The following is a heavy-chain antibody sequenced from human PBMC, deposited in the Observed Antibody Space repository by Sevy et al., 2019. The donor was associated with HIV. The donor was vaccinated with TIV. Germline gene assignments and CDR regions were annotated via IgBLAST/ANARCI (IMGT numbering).Heavy chain of an antibody. D-gene: IGHD3-3*01. V-gene: IGHV3-53*01. CDR3: AKGLILEWSWYGMDV. CDR2: IYSDSNT. J-gene: IGHJ6*02. CDR1: GFTVSSNY. Sequence: GGSLRLSCAASGFTVSSNYMSWVRQAPGNGLEWVSVIYSDSNTYYADSVKGRFTISRDNSKNTLYLQMKSLRAEDTAVYYCAKGLILEWSWYGMDVSGQGTSVTVSS.